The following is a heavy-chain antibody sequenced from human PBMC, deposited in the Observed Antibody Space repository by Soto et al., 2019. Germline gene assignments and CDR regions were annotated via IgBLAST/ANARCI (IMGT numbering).Heavy chain of an antibody. V-gene: IGHV4-39*01. J-gene: IGHJ6*02. D-gene: IGHD5-18*01. CDR3: ASEISSGYSYHQGFV. CDR2: IYYSGST. Sequence: PSETLSLTCTVSGGSISSSSYYWGWIRQPPGKGLEWIGSIYYSGSTYYNPSLKSRVTISVDTSKNQFSLKLSSVTAADTAMYYCASEISSGYSYHQGFVWGQGTTVTVSS. CDR1: GGSISSSSYY.